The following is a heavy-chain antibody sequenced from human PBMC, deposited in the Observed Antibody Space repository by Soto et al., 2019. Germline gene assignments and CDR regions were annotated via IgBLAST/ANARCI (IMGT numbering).Heavy chain of an antibody. CDR1: GYTFTSYG. CDR2: ISAYNGNT. V-gene: IGHV1-18*04. CDR3: ARSVYDSSGYYFYYFDY. Sequence: GASVKVSCKASGYTFTSYGISWVRQAPGQGLEWMGWISAYNGNTNYAQKLQGRVTMTTDASTSTAYMELRSLRSDDTAVYYCARSVYDSSGYYFYYFDYWGQGTLVTVSS. J-gene: IGHJ4*02. D-gene: IGHD3-22*01.